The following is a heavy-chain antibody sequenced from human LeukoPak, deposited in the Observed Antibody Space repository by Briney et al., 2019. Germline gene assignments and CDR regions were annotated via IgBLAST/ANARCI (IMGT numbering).Heavy chain of an antibody. D-gene: IGHD6-13*01. CDR1: GGSLSSSSYY. CDR2: IHYSGST. Sequence: SETLSLTCTVSGGSLSSSSYYWAWIRQPPGKGLEWIGTIHYSGSTYYSSSLKSRVTISVDTSKNQFSLKLSSVTAADTTVYYCARHRSETAGPYFDYWGQGTLVTVSS. CDR3: ARHRSETAGPYFDY. V-gene: IGHV4-39*01. J-gene: IGHJ4*02.